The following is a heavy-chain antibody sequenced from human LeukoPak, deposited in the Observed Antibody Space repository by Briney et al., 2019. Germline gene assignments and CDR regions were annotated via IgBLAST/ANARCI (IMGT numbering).Heavy chain of an antibody. CDR1: GYTFTSYY. J-gene: IGHJ4*02. V-gene: IGHV1-18*04. CDR2: ISALNGNT. CDR3: ARDPEGVTPLDY. Sequence: ASVKVSCKASGYTFTSYYMHWVRQAPGQGLEWMGWISALNGNTNYAQKFQGRVTMTTDTSTSTAYMELNDTAMYYCARDPEGVTPLDYWGQGTLVTVSS. D-gene: IGHD3-10*01.